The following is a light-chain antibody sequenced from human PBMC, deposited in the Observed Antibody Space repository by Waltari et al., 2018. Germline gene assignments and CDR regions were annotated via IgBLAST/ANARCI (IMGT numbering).Light chain of an antibody. CDR1: SSDVGDYNY. CDR3: SSYIDSSTLEL. V-gene: IGLV2-14*03. Sequence: SALTHPASVHGYPGQSITISGTGPSSDVGDYNYVSAYQQHPGKAPKLMIYDVSNRPSGVSNRFSGSKSGNTASLTISGLQAEDEADYYCSSYIDSSTLELFGGGTSLTVL. J-gene: IGLJ2*01. CDR2: DVS.